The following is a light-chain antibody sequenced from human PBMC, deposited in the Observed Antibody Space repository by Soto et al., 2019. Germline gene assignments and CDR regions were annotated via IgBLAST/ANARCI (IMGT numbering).Light chain of an antibody. Sequence: EIVMTQSPATLSVSPGERATLSCRASHSVSSDLAWYQQKPGQAPRLLIYGASTRAIGIPARFSGSGSGTDFSLTIRRLEPDDFAVYYCQKYGNFWTFGQGTKVDI. V-gene: IGKV3-15*01. CDR1: HSVSSD. CDR3: QKYGNFWT. J-gene: IGKJ1*01. CDR2: GAS.